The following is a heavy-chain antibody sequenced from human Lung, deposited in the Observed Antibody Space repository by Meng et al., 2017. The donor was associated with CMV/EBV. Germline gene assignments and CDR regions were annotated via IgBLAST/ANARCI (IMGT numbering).Heavy chain of an antibody. J-gene: IGHJ6*02. D-gene: IGHD6-6*01. CDR2: ISSSSSYI. CDR3: SRDSSSSYYYYGMDV. CDR1: GFTFSSYS. Sequence: GGSLRLXXAASGFTFSSYSMNWVRQAPGKGLEWVSSISSSSSYIYYADSVKGRITISRDNAKNSLYLQMNSLRAEDTAVYYCSRDSSSSYYYYGMDVWGQGTXVTVSS. V-gene: IGHV3-21*01.